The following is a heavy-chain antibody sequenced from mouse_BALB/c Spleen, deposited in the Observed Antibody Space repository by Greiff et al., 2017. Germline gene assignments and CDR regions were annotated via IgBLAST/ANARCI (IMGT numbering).Heavy chain of an antibody. V-gene: IGHV5-17*02. CDR3: ARRHYGSSDLRYYYAMDY. CDR1: GFTFSSFG. Sequence: EVMLVESGGGLVQPGGSRKLSCAASGFTFSSFGMHWVRQAPEKGLEWVAYISSGSSTIYYADTVKGRFTISRDNPKNTLFLQMTSLRSEDTAMYYCARRHYGSSDLRYYYAMDYWGQGTSVTVSS. D-gene: IGHD1-1*01. CDR2: ISSGSSTI. J-gene: IGHJ4*01.